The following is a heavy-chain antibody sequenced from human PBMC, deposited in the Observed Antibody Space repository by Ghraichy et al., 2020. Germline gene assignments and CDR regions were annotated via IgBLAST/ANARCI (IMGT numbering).Heavy chain of an antibody. CDR2: INHSGST. Sequence: SETLSLTCAVYGGSFSGYYWSWIRQPPGKGLEWIGEINHSGSTNYNPSLKSRVTISVDTSKNQFSLKLSSVTAADTAVYYCARMGGYKAPLWYWGQGTLVAVSS. CDR3: ARMGGYKAPLWY. D-gene: IGHD3-10*01. J-gene: IGHJ4*02. CDR1: GGSFSGYY. V-gene: IGHV4-34*01.